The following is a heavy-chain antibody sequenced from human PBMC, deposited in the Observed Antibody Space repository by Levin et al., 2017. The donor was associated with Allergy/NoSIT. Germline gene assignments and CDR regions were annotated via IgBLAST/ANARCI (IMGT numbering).Heavy chain of an antibody. CDR2: INHSGST. Sequence: SQTLSLTCAVYGGSFSGYYWSWIRQPPGKGLEWIGEINHSGSTNYNPSLKSRVTISVDTSKNQFSLKLSSMTAADTAVYYCARMRGGSSWYIHSQYYFDYWGKGTLVTVSS. J-gene: IGHJ4*02. CDR3: ARMRGGSSWYIHSQYYFDY. CDR1: GGSFSGYY. V-gene: IGHV4-34*01. D-gene: IGHD6-13*01.